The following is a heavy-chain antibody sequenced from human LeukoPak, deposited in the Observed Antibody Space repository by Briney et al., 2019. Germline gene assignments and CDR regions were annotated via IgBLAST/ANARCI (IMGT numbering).Heavy chain of an antibody. Sequence: GRSLRLSCAASGFTFSSYGMHWVRQAPGKGLEWVAVISYDGSNKYYADSVKGRFTISRDNSKNSLYLQMNSLRAEDTAVYYCASNGDYAPFDYWGQGTLVTVSS. CDR3: ASNGDYAPFDY. CDR2: ISYDGSNK. J-gene: IGHJ4*02. D-gene: IGHD4-17*01. CDR1: GFTFSSYG. V-gene: IGHV3-30*03.